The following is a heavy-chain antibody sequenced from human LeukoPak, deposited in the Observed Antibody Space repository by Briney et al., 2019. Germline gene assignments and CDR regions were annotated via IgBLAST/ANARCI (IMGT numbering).Heavy chain of an antibody. CDR3: AKGSTTVVTLGVFDY. V-gene: IGHV3-48*01. CDR1: GFTFSSYS. Sequence: GGSLRLSCAASGFTFSSYSMNWVRQAPGKGLEWVSYISSCSSTIYYADSVKGRFTISRDNSKNTLYLQMNSLRAEDMALYYCAKGSTTVVTLGVFDYWAREPWSPSPQ. CDR2: ISSCSSTI. D-gene: IGHD4-23*01. J-gene: IGHJ4*02.